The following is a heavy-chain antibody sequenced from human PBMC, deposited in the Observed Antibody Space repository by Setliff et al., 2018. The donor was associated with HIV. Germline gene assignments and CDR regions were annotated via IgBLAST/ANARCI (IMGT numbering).Heavy chain of an antibody. CDR3: VGPLVIAFDTSDI. CDR2: LYPSDSDA. CDR1: GYDFATYW. D-gene: IGHD3-9*01. Sequence: GESLTISCKTSGYDFATYWIGWARQMPGKGLEWMGVLYPSDSDAIYSPTFQGRVTISADKATNTAYLQWASLKSSDTAIYYCVGPLVIAFDTSDIWGQGTMVTVSS. J-gene: IGHJ3*02. V-gene: IGHV5-51*01.